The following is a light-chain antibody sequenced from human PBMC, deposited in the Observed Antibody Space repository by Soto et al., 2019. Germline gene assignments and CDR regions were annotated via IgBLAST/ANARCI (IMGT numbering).Light chain of an antibody. CDR3: QQYDTYWT. CDR2: KAS. CDR1: KSISNW. J-gene: IGKJ1*01. Sequence: DIQMTQSPSTLSASVGDRVIITWRASKSISNWSAWYQETPGKAPNLLMYKASSLKSGVPSSLSGSASGTEFPLTISSMQPDDFATYYCQQYDTYWTFGHGTKVDI. V-gene: IGKV1-5*03.